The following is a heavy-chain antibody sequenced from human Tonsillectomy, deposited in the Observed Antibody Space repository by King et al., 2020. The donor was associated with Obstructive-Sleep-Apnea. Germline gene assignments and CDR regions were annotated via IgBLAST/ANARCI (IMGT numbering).Heavy chain of an antibody. D-gene: IGHD1-26*01. CDR1: GYTFTSYY. J-gene: IGHJ6*02. CDR2: INPSGGST. CDR3: ARWGSGNNYGMDV. V-gene: IGHV1-46*03. Sequence: VQLVESGAEVKKPGASVKVSCEASGYTFTSYYMHWVRQAPGQGLEWMGIINPSGGSTSYAQKFQGRVTMTRDTSTSTVYMELSSLRSEDTAVYYCARWGSGNNYGMDVWGQGTTVTVSS.